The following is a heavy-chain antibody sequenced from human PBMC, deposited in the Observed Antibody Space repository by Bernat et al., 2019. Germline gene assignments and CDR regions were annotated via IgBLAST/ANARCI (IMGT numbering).Heavy chain of an antibody. V-gene: IGHV3-7*03. Sequence: EVQLVESGGGLVQPGGSLRLSCAASGFTFSSYCMTWVRQAPGKGLEWVANIKKDGSEKYYVDSVKDRFTISRDNAKNSLYLQMNSLRAEDTAVYYCARSRFWTTGAYWYFDLWGRGTLVTVSS. J-gene: IGHJ2*01. CDR2: IKKDGSEK. D-gene: IGHD3/OR15-3a*01. CDR3: ARSRFWTTGAYWYFDL. CDR1: GFTFSSYC.